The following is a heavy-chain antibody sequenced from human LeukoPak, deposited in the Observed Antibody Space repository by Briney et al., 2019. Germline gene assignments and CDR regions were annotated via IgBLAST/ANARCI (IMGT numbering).Heavy chain of an antibody. CDR3: ARESFAARWD. CDR1: GFTFSRYW. CDR2: IKQDGSEK. D-gene: IGHD6-6*01. V-gene: IGHV3-7*01. J-gene: IGHJ4*02. Sequence: GSLRLSCAASGFTFSRYWMSWVRQAPGKGLEWVANIKQDGSEKDNVDSVKGRFTISRNNAKNSLYLQMNSLTAEDTAVYYCARESFAARWDWGQGTLVTVSS.